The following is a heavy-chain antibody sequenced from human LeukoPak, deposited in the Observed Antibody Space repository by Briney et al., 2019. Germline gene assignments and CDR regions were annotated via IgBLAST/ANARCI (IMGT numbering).Heavy chain of an antibody. D-gene: IGHD1-26*01. J-gene: IGHJ3*02. CDR3: ARAGSPEYSGSWVAFDI. CDR1: GGSISSGSYY. V-gene: IGHV4-61*02. CDR2: IYTSGST. Sequence: TSETLSLTCTVSGGSISSGSYYWSWIRQPAGKGLEWIGRIYTSGSTNYNPSLKSRVTMSVDTSKNQFSLKLSSVTAADTAVYYCARAGSPEYSGSWVAFDIWGQGTMVTVSS.